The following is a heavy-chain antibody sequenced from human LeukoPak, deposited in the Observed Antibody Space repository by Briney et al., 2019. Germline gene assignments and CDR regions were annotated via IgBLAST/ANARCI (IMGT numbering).Heavy chain of an antibody. CDR1: GFTFSSYA. CDR2: IKSKTDGGTT. Sequence: PGGSLRLSCAASGFTFSSYAMSWVRQAPGKGLEWVGRIKSKTDGGTTDYAAPVKGRFTISRHDSKNTLYLQMNSLKTEDTAVYYCTTHPSGAFDIWGQGTMVTVSS. CDR3: TTHPSGAFDI. J-gene: IGHJ3*02. V-gene: IGHV3-15*01.